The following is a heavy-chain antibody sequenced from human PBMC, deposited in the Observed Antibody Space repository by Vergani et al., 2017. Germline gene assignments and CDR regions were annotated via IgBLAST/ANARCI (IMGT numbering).Heavy chain of an antibody. CDR2: IYHTGSA. V-gene: IGHV4-38-2*01. CDR3: VRTVALWFGEAKEGGWFDP. CDR1: GYSITSGYY. Sequence: QVQLLESGPGLLKPSETLSLTCSVSGYSITSGYYWGWIRQPPGRGLEWIGSIYHTGSAYYNPSLKSRVTVSVDTSMNQVSLKLNSVTAADTAVYYCVRTVALWFGEAKEGGWFDPGGQGTRVTVTS. D-gene: IGHD3-10*01. J-gene: IGHJ5*02.